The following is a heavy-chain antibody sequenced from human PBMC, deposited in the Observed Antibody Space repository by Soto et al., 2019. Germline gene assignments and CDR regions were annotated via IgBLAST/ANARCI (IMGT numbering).Heavy chain of an antibody. J-gene: IGHJ4*02. CDR1: GYTFTSYA. CDR2: INAGNGNT. D-gene: IGHD3-10*01. Sequence: ASVKVSCKASGYTFTSYAMYWVRQAPGQRLEWMGWINAGNGNTKYSQKFQGRVTITRDTSASTAYMELSSLRSEDTAVYYCARVSYASGTYAHFDYWGQGTTVTVSS. CDR3: ARVSYASGTYAHFDY. V-gene: IGHV1-3*01.